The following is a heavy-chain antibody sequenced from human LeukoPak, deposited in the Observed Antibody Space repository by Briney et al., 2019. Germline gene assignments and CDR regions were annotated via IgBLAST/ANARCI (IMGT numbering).Heavy chain of an antibody. Sequence: GGSLRLSCAASGFTFDDYAMHWVRQAPGKGLEWVSGISWNSGSIGYADSVKGRFTISRDNAKNSLYLQMNSLRAEDTALCYCAKEYYSAGFDYWGQGTLVTVSS. J-gene: IGHJ4*02. CDR1: GFTFDDYA. CDR2: ISWNSGSI. CDR3: AKEYYSAGFDY. V-gene: IGHV3-9*01. D-gene: IGHD2-15*01.